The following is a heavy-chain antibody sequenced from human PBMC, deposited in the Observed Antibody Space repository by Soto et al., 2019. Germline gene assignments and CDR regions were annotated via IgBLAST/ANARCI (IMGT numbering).Heavy chain of an antibody. D-gene: IGHD2-2*01. Sequence: GGSLRLSCAASGFTVSSNYMSWVRQAPGKGLEWVSVIYSGGSTYYADSVKGRFTISRDNSKNTLYLQMNSPRAEDTAVYYCARVSMPQPFNLHYYFDYWGQGTLVTVSS. CDR1: GFTVSSNY. V-gene: IGHV3-53*01. CDR2: IYSGGST. CDR3: ARVSMPQPFNLHYYFDY. J-gene: IGHJ4*02.